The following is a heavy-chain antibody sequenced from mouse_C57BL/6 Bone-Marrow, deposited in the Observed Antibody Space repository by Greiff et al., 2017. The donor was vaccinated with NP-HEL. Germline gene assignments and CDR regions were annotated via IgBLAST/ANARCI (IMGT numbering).Heavy chain of an antibody. D-gene: IGHD1-1*01. V-gene: IGHV7-3*01. J-gene: IGHJ3*01. CDR3: ARSGIFAY. Sequence: EVNVVESGGGLVQPGGSLSLSCAASGFTFTDYYMSWVRQPPGKALEWLGFIRNKANGYTTEYSASVKGRFTISRDNSQSILYLQMNALRAEDSATYYCARSGIFAYWGQGTLVTVSA. CDR1: GFTFTDYY. CDR2: IRNKANGYTT.